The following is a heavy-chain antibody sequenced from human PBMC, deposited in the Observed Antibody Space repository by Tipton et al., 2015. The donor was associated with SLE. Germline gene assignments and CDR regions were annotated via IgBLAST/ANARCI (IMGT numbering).Heavy chain of an antibody. CDR2: IYYSGST. D-gene: IGHD3-3*02. Sequence: TLSLTCAVSGYSISSGYYWGWIRQPPGKGLEWIGYIYYSGSTNYNPSLKSRVTISVDTSKNQFSLKLSSVTAADTAVYYCARGIKGPFDYWGQGTLVTVSS. J-gene: IGHJ4*02. CDR3: ARGIKGPFDY. CDR1: GYSISSGYY. V-gene: IGHV4-38-2*01.